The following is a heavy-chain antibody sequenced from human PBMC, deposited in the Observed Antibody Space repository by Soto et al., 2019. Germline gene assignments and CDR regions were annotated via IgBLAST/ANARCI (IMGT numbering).Heavy chain of an antibody. D-gene: IGHD2-15*01. J-gene: IGHJ2*01. CDR3: ARDLHSGGKYWYFDI. CDR1: GYTFTHYG. CDR2: INSFSGDT. V-gene: IGHV1-18*01. Sequence: QVQLVQSGAEVKKPGASVKVSCKASGYTFTHYGITWVRQAPGQGLEWMGWINSFSGDTNYPQKLQGRLTMTTDTSTNTVYMELTNLRSDDTVVYYCARDLHSGGKYWYFDIWGRGTLVTVSS.